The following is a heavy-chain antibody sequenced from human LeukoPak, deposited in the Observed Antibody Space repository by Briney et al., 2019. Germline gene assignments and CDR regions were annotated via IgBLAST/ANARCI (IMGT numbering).Heavy chain of an antibody. J-gene: IGHJ4*02. CDR1: GYTLTELS. V-gene: IGHV1-24*01. Sequence: GASVKVSCKFSGYTLTELSMHWVRQAPGKGLEWMGGFDPEDGETIYAQKFQGRVTMTEDTSTDTAYMELSSLRSEDTAVYYCATSKNYDYVWGSYVYWGQGTLVTVSS. CDR3: ATSKNYDYVWGSYVY. D-gene: IGHD3-16*01. CDR2: FDPEDGET.